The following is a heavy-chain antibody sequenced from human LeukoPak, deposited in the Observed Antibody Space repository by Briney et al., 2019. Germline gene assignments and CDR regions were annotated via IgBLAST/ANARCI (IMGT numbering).Heavy chain of an antibody. V-gene: IGHV4-4*07. CDR3: ARDRVSGNSHYYYYYMDV. D-gene: IGHD4-23*01. J-gene: IGHJ6*03. CDR2: IYTSGST. CDR1: GGSISSYY. Sequence: SETLSLTCTVSGGSISSYYWSWIRQPAGKGLEWIGRIYTSGSTNYNPSLKSRVTMSVDTSKNQFSLKLSSVTAADTAVYYCARDRVSGNSHYYYYYMDVWGKGTTVTVSS.